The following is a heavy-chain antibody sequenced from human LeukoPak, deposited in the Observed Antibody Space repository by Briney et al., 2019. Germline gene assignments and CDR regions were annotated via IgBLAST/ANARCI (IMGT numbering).Heavy chain of an antibody. J-gene: IGHJ6*03. Sequence: WASVKVSCKASGYTFTSYDINWVRQATGQGLEGMGWMNPNSGNTGYAQKFQGRVTITRNTSISTAYMELSSLRSEDTAVYYCASTFEGYYYYYYMDVWGKGTTVTVSS. CDR2: MNPNSGNT. CDR3: ASTFEGYYYYYYMDV. D-gene: IGHD3-9*01. V-gene: IGHV1-8*03. CDR1: GYTFTSYD.